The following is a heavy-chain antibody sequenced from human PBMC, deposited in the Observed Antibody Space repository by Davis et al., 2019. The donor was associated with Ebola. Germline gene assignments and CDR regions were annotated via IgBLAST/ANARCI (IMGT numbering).Heavy chain of an antibody. D-gene: IGHD3-3*01. CDR1: GFTFSSYA. Sequence: PGGSLRLSCAASGFTFSSYAMSWVRQAPGKGLEWVSAISGSGGSTYYADSVKGRFTISRDNSKNTLYLQMNSLRAEDTAVYYCALPVFWSGYPFLDMDVWGQGTTVTVSS. V-gene: IGHV3-23*01. J-gene: IGHJ6*02. CDR3: ALPVFWSGYPFLDMDV. CDR2: ISGSGGST.